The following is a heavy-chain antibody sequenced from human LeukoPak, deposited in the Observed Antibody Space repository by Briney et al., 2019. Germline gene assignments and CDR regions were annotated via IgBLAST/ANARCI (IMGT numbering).Heavy chain of an antibody. V-gene: IGHV3-30-3*01. CDR1: GFTFSSYA. CDR2: ISYDGSNK. J-gene: IGHJ4*02. Sequence: GGSLRLSCAASGFTFSSYAMHWVRQAPGKGLEWVAVISYDGSNKYYADSVKGRFTISRDNSKNTLYLQMNSPRAEDTAVYYCARFLAVGSAPDYFDYWGQGTLVTVSS. CDR3: ARFLAVGSAPDYFDY. D-gene: IGHD3-10*01.